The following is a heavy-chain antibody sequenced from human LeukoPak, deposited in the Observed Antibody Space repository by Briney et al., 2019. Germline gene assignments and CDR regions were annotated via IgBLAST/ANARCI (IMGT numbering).Heavy chain of an antibody. J-gene: IGHJ4*02. D-gene: IGHD1-26*01. V-gene: IGHV3-21*01. CDR3: ARDHNTLRGSYYY. CDR1: GFTFSSYS. CDR2: ISSSSYI. Sequence: GGSLRLSCAASGFTFSSYSMNWVRQAPGKGLEWVSSISSSSYIYYADSVKGRFTISRDNAKNSLYLQMNSLRAEDTAVYYCARDHNTLRGSYYYWGQGTLVTVSS.